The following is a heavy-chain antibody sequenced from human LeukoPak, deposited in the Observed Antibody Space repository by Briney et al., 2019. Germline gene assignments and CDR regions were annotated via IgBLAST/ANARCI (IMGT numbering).Heavy chain of an antibody. Sequence: SVKVSCKASGGTFSSYAISWVRQAPGQGLEWMRGIIPIFGTANYAQKFQGRVTITADESTSTAYMELSSLRSEDTAVYYCARRGLGASSGYQDIHFDYWGRGTLVTVSS. J-gene: IGHJ4*02. CDR1: GGTFSSYA. V-gene: IGHV1-69*01. D-gene: IGHD3-22*01. CDR3: ARRGLGASSGYQDIHFDY. CDR2: IIPIFGTA.